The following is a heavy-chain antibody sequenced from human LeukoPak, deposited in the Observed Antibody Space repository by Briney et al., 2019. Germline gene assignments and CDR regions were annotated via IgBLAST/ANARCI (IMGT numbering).Heavy chain of an antibody. D-gene: IGHD6-19*01. CDR1: GGSISSSSYY. Sequence: SETLSLTCTVSGGSISSSSYYWGWIRQPPGKGLEWIGSIYYSGSAYYNPSLKSRVTISVDTSKNQFSLKLSSVTAADTAVYYCASRYSSGEDYWGQGTLVTVSS. V-gene: IGHV4-39*01. CDR2: IYYSGSA. J-gene: IGHJ4*02. CDR3: ASRYSSGEDY.